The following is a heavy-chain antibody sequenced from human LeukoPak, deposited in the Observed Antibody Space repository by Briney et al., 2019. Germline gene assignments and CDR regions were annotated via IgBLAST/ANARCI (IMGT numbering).Heavy chain of an antibody. J-gene: IGHJ5*02. D-gene: IGHD3-10*01. CDR1: GFTFSSYS. Sequence: PGGSLRLSCAASGFTFSSYSMNWVRQAPGKGLEWVSSISSSSSYIYYADSVKGRFTISRDNAKNSLYLQMNSLRAEDTAVYYCARDLPTYYYGSGSPFDPWGQGTLVTVSS. CDR2: ISSSSSYI. V-gene: IGHV3-21*01. CDR3: ARDLPTYYYGSGSPFDP.